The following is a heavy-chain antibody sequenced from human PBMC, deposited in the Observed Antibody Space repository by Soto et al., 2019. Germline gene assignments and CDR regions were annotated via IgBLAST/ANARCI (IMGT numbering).Heavy chain of an antibody. Sequence: EVQLVESGGGLVKPGGSLRLSCAASGFTFSDYSMNWVRQAPGKGLEWVSSISSTGYMYYADSVKGRFTISRDNGKNSLYLHMNSLRAEDTAVYYCARHSSGWSVLDNWGQGTLVTVSS. CDR2: ISSTGYM. V-gene: IGHV3-21*01. CDR1: GFTFSDYS. J-gene: IGHJ4*02. CDR3: ARHSSGWSVLDN. D-gene: IGHD6-19*01.